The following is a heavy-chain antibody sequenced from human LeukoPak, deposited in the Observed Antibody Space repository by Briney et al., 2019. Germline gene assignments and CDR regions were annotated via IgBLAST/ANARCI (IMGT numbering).Heavy chain of an antibody. J-gene: IGHJ4*02. Sequence: ASVKVSCKASGYTFTSFDINWVRQATGQGLEWMGWMNPNSDNTGYARKFQGRVTLTKNTSLTTAYMELRSLKSEDTAVYYCARGRLVAATTDFDYWGRGTLVTVSS. V-gene: IGHV1-8*01. D-gene: IGHD2-15*01. CDR1: GYTFTSFD. CDR2: MNPNSDNT. CDR3: ARGRLVAATTDFDY.